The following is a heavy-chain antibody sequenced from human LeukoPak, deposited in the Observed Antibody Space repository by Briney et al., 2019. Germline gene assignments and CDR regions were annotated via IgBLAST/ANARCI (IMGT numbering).Heavy chain of an antibody. D-gene: IGHD6-13*01. CDR2: INPNSGGT. V-gene: IGHV1-2*02. CDR3: ARTRYSSSWTY. CDR1: GYTFTDYA. Sequence: GASVKVSCKASGYTFTDYAMNWVRQAPGQGLEWMGWINPNSGGTNYAQKFQGRVTMTRDTSISTAYMELSRLRSDDTAVYYCARTRYSSSWTYWGQGTLVTVSS. J-gene: IGHJ4*02.